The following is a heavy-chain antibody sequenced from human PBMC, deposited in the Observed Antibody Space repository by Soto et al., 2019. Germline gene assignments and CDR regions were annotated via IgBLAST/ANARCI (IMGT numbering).Heavy chain of an antibody. D-gene: IGHD6-19*01. CDR3: AGASPYSSGWGAFDI. J-gene: IGHJ3*02. CDR1: GFTFDDHG. CDR2: INWSGGST. V-gene: IGHV3-20*01. Sequence: EVQLVESGGGVVRPGGSLRLSCAASGFTFDDHGMSWVRQAPGKGLEWVSGINWSGGSTGYADSVKGRFTISRDNAKNSLYLQMSGLRAEDTALYHCAGASPYSSGWGAFDIWGQGTMVTVSS.